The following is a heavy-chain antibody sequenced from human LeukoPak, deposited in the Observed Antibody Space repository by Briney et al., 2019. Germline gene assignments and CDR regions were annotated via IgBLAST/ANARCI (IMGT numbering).Heavy chain of an antibody. Sequence: SGGSLRLSCAASGFTFSGYGMHWVRQAPGKGLEWVAFIRYDGSNKYYADSVKGRFTISRDNSKNTLYLQMNSLRAEDTAVYYCAKDQKSIAARPNYYYYMDVWGKGTTVTVSS. D-gene: IGHD6-6*01. V-gene: IGHV3-30*02. CDR2: IRYDGSNK. CDR3: AKDQKSIAARPNYYYYMDV. J-gene: IGHJ6*03. CDR1: GFTFSGYG.